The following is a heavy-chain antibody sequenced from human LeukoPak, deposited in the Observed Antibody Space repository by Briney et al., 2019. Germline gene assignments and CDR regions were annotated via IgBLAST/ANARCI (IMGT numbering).Heavy chain of an antibody. J-gene: IGHJ6*03. CDR1: GFTFSSYS. D-gene: IGHD2-2*02. CDR2: ISSSSSYI. V-gene: IGHV3-21*01. CDR3: ARELYCSSTSCYRAYYMDV. Sequence: PGGSLRLSCAASGFTFSSYSMNWVRQAPGKGLEWVSSISSSSSYIYYADSVKGRFTISRDNAKNSLYLQMNSLRAEDTAVYYCARELYCSSTSCYRAYYMDVWGKGTTVTVSS.